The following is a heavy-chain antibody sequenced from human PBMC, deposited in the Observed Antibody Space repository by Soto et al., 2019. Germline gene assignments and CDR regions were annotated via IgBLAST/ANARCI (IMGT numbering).Heavy chain of an antibody. CDR2: INPIDGSI. D-gene: IGHD6-13*01. CDR3: ARDLFGSWTIDY. V-gene: IGHV1-46*01. J-gene: IGHJ4*02. Sequence: QVQLVQSGAAVRGPGASVKVSCKTSGYNFVSNHIHWVRQTPAQGLEWMGIINPIDGSISYAQKFRGRVTVTRDTPTSSVYMELRGLTPADTAVYFCARDLFGSWTIDYWGPGTLVTVSS. CDR1: GYNFVSNH.